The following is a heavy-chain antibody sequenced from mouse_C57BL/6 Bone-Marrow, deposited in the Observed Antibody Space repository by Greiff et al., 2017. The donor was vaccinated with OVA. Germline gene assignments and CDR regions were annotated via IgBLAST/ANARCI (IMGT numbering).Heavy chain of an antibody. CDR3: ARRTLFWFAY. V-gene: IGHV1-81*01. CDR2: IYPRSGNT. Sequence: VQLQQSGAELARPGASVKLSCKASGYTFTSSGISWVKQRTGQGLEWIGEIYPRSGNTYYNEKFKGKATLTADKSSSTAYMELRSLTSEDSAVYFCARRTLFWFAYWGQGTLVTVSA. D-gene: IGHD3-3*01. J-gene: IGHJ3*01. CDR1: GYTFTSSG.